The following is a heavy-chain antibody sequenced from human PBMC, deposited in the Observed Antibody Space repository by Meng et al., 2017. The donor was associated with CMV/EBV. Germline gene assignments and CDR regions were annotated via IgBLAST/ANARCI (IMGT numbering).Heavy chain of an antibody. CDR2: IYYSGST. CDR1: GFTFSDYY. CDR3: ARVGGHYDFWSGYAQLGYFDY. D-gene: IGHD3-3*01. V-gene: IGHV4-59*01. J-gene: IGHJ4*02. Sequence: GSLRLSCAASGFTFSDYYMSWIRQPPGKGLEWIGYIYYSGSTNYNPSLKSRVTISVDTSKNQFSLKLSSVTAADTAVYYCARVGGHYDFWSGYAQLGYFDYWGQGTLVTVSS.